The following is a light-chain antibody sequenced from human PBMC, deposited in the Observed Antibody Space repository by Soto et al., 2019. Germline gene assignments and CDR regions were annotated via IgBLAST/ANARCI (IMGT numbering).Light chain of an antibody. V-gene: IGKV1-39*01. CDR2: AAS. Sequence: DIQMTHSPSSLSASVGDTVTLTCLASQSVDNYLKWYQQKPGKAPGLLIYAASTLQSGVPSRFSASGSGTDFTLTISDVQPEDFAVYYCQQRSNWPRTFGQGTKVDIK. CDR3: QQRSNWPRT. CDR1: QSVDNY. J-gene: IGKJ1*01.